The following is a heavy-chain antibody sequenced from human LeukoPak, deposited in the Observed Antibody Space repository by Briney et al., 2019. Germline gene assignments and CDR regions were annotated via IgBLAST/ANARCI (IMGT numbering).Heavy chain of an antibody. Sequence: KPSETLSLTCTVSGGSVSSGSYYWSWIRQPPGKGLEWIGYLYYSGTTNYNPSLKSRVTMSVDTSKNQFSLNLSSVTAADTAVYYCARTSGPANYWGQGTLVTVSS. D-gene: IGHD6-19*01. CDR3: ARTSGPANY. CDR1: GGSVSSGSYY. CDR2: LYYSGTT. V-gene: IGHV4-61*01. J-gene: IGHJ4*02.